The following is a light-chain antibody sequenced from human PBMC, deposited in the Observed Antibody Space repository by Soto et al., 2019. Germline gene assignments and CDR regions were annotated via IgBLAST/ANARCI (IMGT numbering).Light chain of an antibody. CDR1: SSDVGGYNY. CDR2: EVS. CDR3: NSYTSSNTLGV. J-gene: IGLJ3*02. V-gene: IGLV2-14*01. Sequence: QSVLTQPASVSGSPGQSITISCTGTSSDVGGYNYVSWYQQHPGRAPKLMIYEVSNRPSGVSNRFSGSKSGNTASLTISGLQAEDEADYYSNSYTSSNTLGVFGGGTKVTVL.